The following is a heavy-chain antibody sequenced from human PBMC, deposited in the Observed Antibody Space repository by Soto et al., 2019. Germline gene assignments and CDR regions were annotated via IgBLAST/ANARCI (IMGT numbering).Heavy chain of an antibody. D-gene: IGHD6-19*01. Sequence: QVQLVQSGAEVKKPGASVKVSCKASGYTFTSYDIIWVRQATGQGLEWMGWMNPSTGNTDSAEKVQCRLTMTRNASISTVYMELSSLSFEDTAVYYCARGRIIVAGGFDPWGQGTLVTVSS. CDR1: GYTFTSYD. J-gene: IGHJ5*02. V-gene: IGHV1-8*01. CDR3: ARGRIIVAGGFDP. CDR2: MNPSTGNT.